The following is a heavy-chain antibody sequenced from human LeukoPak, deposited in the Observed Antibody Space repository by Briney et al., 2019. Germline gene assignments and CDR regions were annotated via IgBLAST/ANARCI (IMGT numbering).Heavy chain of an antibody. D-gene: IGHD5-24*01. CDR1: GGSISSYY. V-gene: IGHV4-59*01. CDR3: ARVPLRDGYNRAKGGFDY. Sequence: SETLSLTCTVSGGSISSYYWSWIRQPPGKGLEWIGYIYYSGSTNYNPSLKSRVTISVDTSKNQFSLKLSSVTAADTAVYYCARVPLRDGYNRAKGGFDYWGQGTLVTVSS. J-gene: IGHJ4*02. CDR2: IYYSGST.